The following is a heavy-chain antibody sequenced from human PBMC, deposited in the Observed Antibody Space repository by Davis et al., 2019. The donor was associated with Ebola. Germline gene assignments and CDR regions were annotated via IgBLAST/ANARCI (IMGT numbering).Heavy chain of an antibody. Sequence: SVKVSCKASGGTFSSYAISWVRQAPGQGLEWMGGIIPIFGTANYAQKFQGRVTITADKSTSTAYMELSSLRSEDTAVYYCASSQRITMISNYYYGMDVWGQGTTVTVSS. CDR2: IIPIFGTA. CDR3: ASSQRITMISNYYYGMDV. V-gene: IGHV1-69*06. D-gene: IGHD3-22*01. J-gene: IGHJ6*02. CDR1: GGTFSSYA.